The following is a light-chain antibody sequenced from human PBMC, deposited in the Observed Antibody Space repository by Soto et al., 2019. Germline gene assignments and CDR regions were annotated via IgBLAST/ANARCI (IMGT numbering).Light chain of an antibody. Sequence: DIQMTQSPSSLSASVGDRVTITCQASQDMSNYLNWYQQKPGKAPKLLIYDASNLETGVPSRFSGSGSGTDFTFTISSLQPEDSATYYCQQYDNLSGLTFGGGTKVEIK. CDR2: DAS. J-gene: IGKJ4*01. V-gene: IGKV1-33*01. CDR1: QDMSNY. CDR3: QQYDNLSGLT.